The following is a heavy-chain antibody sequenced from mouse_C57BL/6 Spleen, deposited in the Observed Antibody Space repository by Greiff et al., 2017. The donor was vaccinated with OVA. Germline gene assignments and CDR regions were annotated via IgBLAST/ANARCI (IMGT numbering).Heavy chain of an antibody. D-gene: IGHD1-1*01. V-gene: IGHV1-64*01. CDR2: IHTNSGST. CDR1: GYTFTSYW. CDR3: ARDYYGSSYDY. J-gene: IGHJ2*01. Sequence: QVQLQQPGAELVKPGASVKLSCKASGYTFTSYWMHWVKQRPGQGLEWIGMIHTNSGSTNYNEKFKGKATLTVDKSSSTAYMQLSSLTSKDSAVYYCARDYYGSSYDYWGQGTTLTVSS.